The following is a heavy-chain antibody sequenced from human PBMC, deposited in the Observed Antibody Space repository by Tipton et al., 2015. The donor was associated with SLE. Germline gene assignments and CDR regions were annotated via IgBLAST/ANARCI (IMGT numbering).Heavy chain of an antibody. V-gene: IGHV4-4*09. CDR3: ARGSSQEYFDY. J-gene: IGHJ4*02. D-gene: IGHD6-13*01. Sequence: TLSLTCTVSGDSISSYYWSWIRQPPGKGLEWIGYIYTSGSTNYNPSLKSRVTISVDTSKNQFSLKLSSVTAADTAVYYCARGSSQEYFDYWGQGTLVTVSS. CDR2: IYTSGST. CDR1: GDSISSYY.